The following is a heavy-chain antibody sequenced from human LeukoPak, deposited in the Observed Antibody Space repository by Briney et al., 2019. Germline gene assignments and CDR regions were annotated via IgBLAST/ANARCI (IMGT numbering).Heavy chain of an antibody. CDR2: IWYDASNK. J-gene: IGHJ4*02. V-gene: IGHV3-33*01. D-gene: IGHD5-18*01. CDR1: GFTFSSFG. Sequence: GGSLRLSCAASGFTFSSFGMHWVRQAPGKGLEWVAVIWYDASNKYYADSVKGRFTISRDNSKNTLYLQMNSLRAEDTAVYYCARDLNTARFDYWGQGTLVTVSS. CDR3: ARDLNTARFDY.